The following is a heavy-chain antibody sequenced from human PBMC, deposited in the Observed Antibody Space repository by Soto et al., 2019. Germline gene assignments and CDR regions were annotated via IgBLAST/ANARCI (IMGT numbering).Heavy chain of an antibody. CDR3: ARDLTHGMDV. Sequence: GSLRLSCAASGFTCSSYSMNWVRQAPGKGLEWVSSISSSSSYIYYADSVKGRFTISRDNAKNSLYLQMSSLRAEDTAVYYCARDLTHGMDVWGQGTTVTVSS. V-gene: IGHV3-21*01. CDR1: GFTCSSYS. J-gene: IGHJ6*02. CDR2: ISSSSSYI.